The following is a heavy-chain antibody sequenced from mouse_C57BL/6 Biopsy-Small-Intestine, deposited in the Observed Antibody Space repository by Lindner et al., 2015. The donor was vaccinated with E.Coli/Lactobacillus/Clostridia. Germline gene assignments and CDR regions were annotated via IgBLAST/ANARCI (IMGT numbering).Heavy chain of an antibody. D-gene: IGHD4-1*02. CDR1: GGMFSGYS. CDR2: IIPVVGTV. V-gene: IGHV14-2*02. J-gene: IGHJ3*01. Sequence: SVKVSCKASGGMFSGYSFTWVRQAPGHGLEWMGRIIPVVGTVKYALNYQDRLTITADKSTSTVYMELSSLQSEDTAVYYCARGPPEPVVTVNWFDPWGQGTLVTVS. CDR3: ARGPPEPVVTVNWFDP.